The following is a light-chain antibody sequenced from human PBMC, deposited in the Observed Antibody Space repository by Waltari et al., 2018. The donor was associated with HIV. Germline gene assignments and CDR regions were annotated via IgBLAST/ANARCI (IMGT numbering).Light chain of an antibody. CDR2: GTS. Sequence: EVVLTQSPGTLSLSPGGKATLSCRTSQTISSYFLAWYQHKPGQAPRLLIYGTSSRATGIPDRVSGSGSGTDFTLTVSRLVPEDSAIYYCQHYGSSPHSFGQGTRLEI. J-gene: IGKJ2*01. V-gene: IGKV3-20*01. CDR3: QHYGSSPHS. CDR1: QTISSYF.